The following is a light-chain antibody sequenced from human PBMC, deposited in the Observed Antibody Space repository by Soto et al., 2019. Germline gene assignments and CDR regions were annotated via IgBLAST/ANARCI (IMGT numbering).Light chain of an antibody. Sequence: QSVLTQPPSAPGSPGQSVTISCTGTSRDIGGYNYVSWYQQHPGKAPTLMIYELSQPRAGVPARFSGSKSVNTASLTVSGRQAEDEADYYCRSHAGSNNFVVFGGGPKGTVL. J-gene: IGLJ2*01. V-gene: IGLV2-8*01. CDR2: ELS. CDR3: RSHAGSNNFVV. CDR1: SRDIGGYNY.